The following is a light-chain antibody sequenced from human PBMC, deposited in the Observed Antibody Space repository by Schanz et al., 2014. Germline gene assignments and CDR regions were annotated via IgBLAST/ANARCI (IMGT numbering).Light chain of an antibody. CDR3: QQYYTTLGWT. V-gene: IGKV1-12*01. CDR1: GIRHW. Sequence: TQFPIFGFAIVREQVHHPFPGGPGIRHWLAWYQQKPGKAPKLLIYAASSLQSGVPSRFSGSGSGTDFTLTISSLQPEDVAVYYCQQYYTTLGWTFGQGTKVEIK. CDR2: AAS. J-gene: IGKJ1*01.